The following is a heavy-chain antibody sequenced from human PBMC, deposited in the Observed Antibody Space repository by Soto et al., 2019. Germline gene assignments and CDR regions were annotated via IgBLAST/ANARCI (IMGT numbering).Heavy chain of an antibody. D-gene: IGHD6-13*01. V-gene: IGHV3-30*04. CDR2: ISYDGSLE. CDR1: GFNFRSYA. Sequence: QVQLVESGGGVVQAGRSLRLSCAASGFNFRSYAIHWVRQAPGKGLEWVAVISYDGSLEHYADSVKGRFTISRDNSKNTLYLQMNSLRGEDTAVYYCARAAYSSSWIWFDPWGQGTLVNVSS. CDR3: ARAAYSSSWIWFDP. J-gene: IGHJ5*02.